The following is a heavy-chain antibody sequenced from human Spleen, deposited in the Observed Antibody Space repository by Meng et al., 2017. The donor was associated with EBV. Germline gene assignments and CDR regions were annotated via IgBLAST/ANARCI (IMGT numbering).Heavy chain of an antibody. V-gene: IGHV4-34*01. D-gene: IGHD2-15*01. Sequence: QVQRQEGGAGLLKPSETLSHTCAVHGGCLSVYYWSWIRQTPGKGLEWIGEINHSGSTNYNPSLKSRVTISVDTSKNQFSLKLSSVTAADTAVYYCAEGGYCSGGSCYFDYWGQGTLVTVSS. J-gene: IGHJ4*02. CDR2: INHSGST. CDR3: AEGGYCSGGSCYFDY. CDR1: GGCLSVYY.